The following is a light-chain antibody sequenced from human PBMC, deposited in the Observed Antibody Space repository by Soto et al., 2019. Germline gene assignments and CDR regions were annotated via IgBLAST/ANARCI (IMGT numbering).Light chain of an antibody. Sequence: QSVLTQPASVSGSPGQSITISCTASSSHIGSSNLVSWYQHHSGKAPKLIIYEGNKRPSGVSNRFSGSKSGKTASLTISGLQAEEEGTYSCCSYAGSSPLYVFGTGTKVTVL. J-gene: IGLJ1*01. CDR1: SSHIGSSNL. CDR3: CSYAGSSPLYV. CDR2: EGN. V-gene: IGLV2-23*01.